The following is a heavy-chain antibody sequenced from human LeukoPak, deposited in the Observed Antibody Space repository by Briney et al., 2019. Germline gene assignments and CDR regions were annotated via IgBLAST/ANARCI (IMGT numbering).Heavy chain of an antibody. CDR2: MKQDGSEK. V-gene: IGHV3-7*01. CDR3: ARVLGGWYFDY. J-gene: IGHJ4*02. D-gene: IGHD2-15*01. Sequence: GGSLRLSCAASGFTFSSYWMSWVRQAPGKGLEWVANMKQDGSEKYYVDSVKGRFTISRDNAKNSLYLQMNILRAEDTAVYYFARVLGGWYFDYGGEGTLVTVSS. CDR1: GFTFSSYW.